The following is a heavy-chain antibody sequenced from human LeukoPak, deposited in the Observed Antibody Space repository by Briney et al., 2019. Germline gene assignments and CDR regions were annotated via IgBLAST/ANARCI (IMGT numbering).Heavy chain of an antibody. D-gene: IGHD6-13*01. J-gene: IGHJ5*02. Sequence: SETLSLTCTVSGGSISSSSYYWGWIRQPPGKGLEWIGSIYYSGSTYYNPSLKSRVTISVNTSKNQFSLKLSSVTAADTAVYYCARSWYSSSWFDPWGQGTLVTVSS. CDR1: GGSISSSSYY. V-gene: IGHV4-39*07. CDR3: ARSWYSSSWFDP. CDR2: IYYSGST.